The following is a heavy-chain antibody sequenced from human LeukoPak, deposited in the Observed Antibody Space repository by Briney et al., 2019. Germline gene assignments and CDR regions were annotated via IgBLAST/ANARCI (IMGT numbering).Heavy chain of an antibody. Sequence: ASVKVSCKASGYTFTGYYMHWVRQAPGQGLEWMGRINPNSGGTNYAQEFQGRVTMTRDTSISTAYMELSRLRSDDTAVYYCAKAAGATIPLDYWGQGTLVTVSS. CDR2: INPNSGGT. CDR3: AKAAGATIPLDY. V-gene: IGHV1-2*06. J-gene: IGHJ4*02. D-gene: IGHD1-26*01. CDR1: GYTFTGYY.